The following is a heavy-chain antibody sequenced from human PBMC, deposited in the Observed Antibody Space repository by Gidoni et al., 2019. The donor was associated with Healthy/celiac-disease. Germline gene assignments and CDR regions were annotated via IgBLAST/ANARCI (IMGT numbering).Heavy chain of an antibody. CDR1: GFTFSSYA. CDR3: AKESLDTAMTDYYFDY. D-gene: IGHD5-18*01. J-gene: IGHJ4*02. Sequence: EVQLLESGGGLVQPGGSLRLSGAASGFTFSSYAMSWVRQAPGKGLEWVSAISGSGGSTYYADSLKGLFTISRDNSKNTLYLQMNSLRAEDTAVCYCAKESLDTAMTDYYFDYWGQGTLVTVSS. V-gene: IGHV3-23*01. CDR2: ISGSGGST.